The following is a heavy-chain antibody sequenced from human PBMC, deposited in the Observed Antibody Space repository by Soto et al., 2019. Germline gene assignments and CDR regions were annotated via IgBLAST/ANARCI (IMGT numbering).Heavy chain of an antibody. V-gene: IGHV1-69*01. CDR3: ARDKRIVVVPAAIPGGWFDP. Sequence: QVQLVQSGAEVKKPGSSVKVSCKASGGTFSSYAISWVRQAPGQGLEWMGGSIPIFGTANYAQKFQGRVTITADESTSTAYMELSSLRSEDTAVYYCARDKRIVVVPAAIPGGWFDPWGQGTLVTVSS. J-gene: IGHJ5*02. D-gene: IGHD2-2*02. CDR1: GGTFSSYA. CDR2: SIPIFGTA.